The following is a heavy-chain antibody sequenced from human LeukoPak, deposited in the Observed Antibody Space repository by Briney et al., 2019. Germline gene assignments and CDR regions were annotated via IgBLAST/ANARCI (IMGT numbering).Heavy chain of an antibody. D-gene: IGHD6-13*01. V-gene: IGHV3-30*02. Sequence: PGGSLRLSCVTSGFTFSSYGMHWVRQAPGKGLEWVAFIRYDESNKYYADSVKGRFTISRDNSKNTLYLQMNSLRAEDTAVYYCAFPAAGFGDYWGQGTLVTVSS. J-gene: IGHJ4*02. CDR3: AFPAAGFGDY. CDR2: IRYDESNK. CDR1: GFTFSSYG.